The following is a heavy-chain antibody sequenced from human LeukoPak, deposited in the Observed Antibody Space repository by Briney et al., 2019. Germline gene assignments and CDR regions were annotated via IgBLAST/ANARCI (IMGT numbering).Heavy chain of an antibody. V-gene: IGHV3-21*01. CDR1: GFTFSSYS. D-gene: IGHD1-1*01. J-gene: IGHJ3*02. CDR3: ASSTGTDAFDI. CDR2: ISSSSSYI. Sequence: GGSLRLSCAASGFTFSSYSMNWVRQAPGKGLEWVSSISSSSSYIYYADSVKGRFTISRDNAKNSLYLQMNSLGAEDTAVYYCASSTGTDAFDIWGQGTMVTVSS.